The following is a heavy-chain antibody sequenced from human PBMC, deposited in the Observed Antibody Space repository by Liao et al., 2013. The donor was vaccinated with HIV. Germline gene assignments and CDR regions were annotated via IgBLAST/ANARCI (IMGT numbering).Heavy chain of an antibody. D-gene: IGHD3-10*01. J-gene: IGHJ4*02. Sequence: QVQLQESGPGLVKPSQTLSLTCTVSGGSISSSDYYWSWIRQPPGKGLEWIGYIYYSGSTNYNPSLRSRVTISVDTSKNHFSLKLSSVTAADTAVYYCARAPYYSGSGSYSNSIPFDYWGQGTLVTVSS. CDR3: ARAPYYSGSGSYSNSIPFDY. CDR1: GGSISSSDYY. CDR2: IYYSGST. V-gene: IGHV4-30-4*08.